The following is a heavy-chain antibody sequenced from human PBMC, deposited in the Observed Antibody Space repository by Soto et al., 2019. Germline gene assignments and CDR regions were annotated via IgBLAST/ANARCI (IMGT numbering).Heavy chain of an antibody. CDR1: GYTFTGYY. V-gene: IGHV1-2*04. CDR3: ARGRGSSSSAGFDI. D-gene: IGHD1-26*01. J-gene: IGHJ3*02. CDR2: INPNSGGT. Sequence: ASVKVSCKASGYTFTGYYMHWVRQAPGQGLEWMGWINPNSGGTNYAQKFQGWVTMTRDTSISTAYMELSRLRSDDTAVYYCARGRGSSSSAGFDIWGQGTMVTVSS.